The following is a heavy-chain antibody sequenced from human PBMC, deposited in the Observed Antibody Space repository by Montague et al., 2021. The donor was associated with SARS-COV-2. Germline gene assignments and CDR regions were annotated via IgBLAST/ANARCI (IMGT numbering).Heavy chain of an antibody. J-gene: IGHJ4*02. CDR1: GGSISSYY. D-gene: IGHD3-10*01. CDR3: ARVQRGYYYGLGVSAHFDY. CDR2: IYYSGST. Sequence: SETLSLTCTVSGGSISSYYWSWIRQPPGRGLQWIGYIYYSGSTDYNPSLKSRVTISIDTSKDQFSLKLKSVTAADTAVYYCARVQRGYYYGLGVSAHFDYWGQGTLVTVSS. V-gene: IGHV4-59*01.